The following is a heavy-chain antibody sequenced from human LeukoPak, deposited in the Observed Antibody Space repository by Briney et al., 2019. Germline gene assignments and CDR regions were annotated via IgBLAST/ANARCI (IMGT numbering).Heavy chain of an antibody. D-gene: IGHD5-24*01. CDR2: IYYSGST. J-gene: IGHJ6*02. CDR3: ARGMGGYKSYYYGMDV. CDR1: GGSISSYY. Sequence: SETLSLTCTVSGGSISSYYWSWIRQPPGKGLEWIGYIYYSGSTNYNPSLKSRVTISVDTSKNQFSLKLSSVTAADTAVYYCARGMGGYKSYYYGMDVWGQGTTVTVSS. V-gene: IGHV4-59*08.